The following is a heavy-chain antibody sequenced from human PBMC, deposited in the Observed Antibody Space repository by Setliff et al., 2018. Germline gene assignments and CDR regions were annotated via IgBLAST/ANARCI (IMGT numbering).Heavy chain of an antibody. CDR1: GYTFNNYG. CDR2: INNYSFKT. CDR3: ARINFYVSSGYYYAPDL. D-gene: IGHD3-22*01. Sequence: GASVTVSCKASGYTFNNYGITWVRQAPGQGLEWMGWINNYSFKTTYPQKFLDRVTMTTDTSATTAYMELKNLRSDDTAVYYCARINFYVSSGYYYAPDLWGQGTLVTVSS. J-gene: IGHJ5*02. V-gene: IGHV1-18*01.